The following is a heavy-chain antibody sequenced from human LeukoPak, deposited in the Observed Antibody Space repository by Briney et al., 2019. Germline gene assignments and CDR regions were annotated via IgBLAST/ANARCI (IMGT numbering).Heavy chain of an antibody. D-gene: IGHD2-15*01. CDR2: IWYDGSNK. Sequence: GGSLRLSCAASGFTFSSYGMHWVRQAPGKGLEWVAVIWYDGSNKYYADSVKGRFTISRDNSKNTLYLQMNSLRAEDTAVYCCARACSGGSCYSTQDYWGQGTLVTVSS. CDR1: GFTFSSYG. V-gene: IGHV3-33*01. CDR3: ARACSGGSCYSTQDY. J-gene: IGHJ4*02.